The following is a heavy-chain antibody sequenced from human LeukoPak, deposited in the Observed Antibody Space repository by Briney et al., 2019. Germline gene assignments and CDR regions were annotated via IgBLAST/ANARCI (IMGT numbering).Heavy chain of an antibody. CDR1: GFTFDDYA. V-gene: IGHV3-9*01. CDR2: ISWNSGSI. J-gene: IGHJ6*03. Sequence: PGRSLRLSCAASGFTFDDYAMHWVRQAPGKGLEWVSGISWNSGSIGYADSVKGRFTISRDNAKNSLYLQMNSLRAEDTALYYCSRGGGSYFTGYYYYMDVWGKGTTVTVSS. D-gene: IGHD1-26*01. CDR3: SRGGGSYFTGYYYYMDV.